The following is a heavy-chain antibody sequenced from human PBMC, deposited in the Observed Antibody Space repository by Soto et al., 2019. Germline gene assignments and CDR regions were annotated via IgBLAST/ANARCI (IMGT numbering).Heavy chain of an antibody. V-gene: IGHV4-30-4*01. Sequence: SETLSLTCTVSAGSINGGDYHWTSIRQTPRKGLEWIGAIYYSGSTYYNPSLKSRIRISVDTSKNQFSLKLSSVTAADTTVYYWAGGSRAPYGGRGGWGRVXRV. CDR3: AGGSRAPYGGRGG. CDR2: IYYSGST. D-gene: IGHD3-10*01. J-gene: IGHJ6*02. CDR1: AGSINGGDYH.